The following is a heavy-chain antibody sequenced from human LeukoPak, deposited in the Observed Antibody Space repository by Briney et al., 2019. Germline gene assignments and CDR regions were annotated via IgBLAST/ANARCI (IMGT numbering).Heavy chain of an antibody. D-gene: IGHD3-3*01. J-gene: IGHJ4*02. V-gene: IGHV4-4*07. Sequence: PSETLSLTCTVSGGSISSYYWSWIRQPAGKGLEWIGRIYTSGSTNYNPSPKSRVTMSVDTSKNQFSLKLSSVTAADTAVYYCASEQVPDDFWSGSVDWGQGTLVTVSS. CDR3: ASEQVPDDFWSGSVD. CDR2: IYTSGST. CDR1: GGSISSYY.